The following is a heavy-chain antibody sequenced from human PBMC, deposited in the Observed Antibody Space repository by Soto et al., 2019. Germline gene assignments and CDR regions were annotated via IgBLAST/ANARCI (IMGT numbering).Heavy chain of an antibody. CDR3: ARHWGFWADF. Sequence: QVQLQESGPGLVKPSETLSLTCTVSGGSISSYYWSWIRQPPGKGLEWIGYTYYSGRTNYNPSLKSRVTISADPSKNQFSLKLSSVTAADTAVYYCARHWGFWADFWGQGTLVTVSS. V-gene: IGHV4-59*08. CDR2: TYYSGRT. J-gene: IGHJ4*02. D-gene: IGHD3-16*01. CDR1: GGSISSYY.